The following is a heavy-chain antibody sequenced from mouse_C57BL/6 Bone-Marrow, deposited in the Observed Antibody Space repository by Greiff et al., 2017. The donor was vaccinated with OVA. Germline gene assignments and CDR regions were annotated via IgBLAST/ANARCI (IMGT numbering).Heavy chain of an antibody. CDR1: GYAFSSYW. V-gene: IGHV1-80*01. J-gene: IGHJ2*01. Sequence: VQLQQSGAELVKPGASVKISCKASGYAFSSYWMNWVKQRPGKGLEWIGQIYPGDGDTNYNGKFKGKATLTADKSSSTAYMQLSSLTSEDSAVYFCARSRIYYGNYDYWGQGTTLTVSS. CDR3: ARSRIYYGNYDY. D-gene: IGHD2-1*01. CDR2: IYPGDGDT.